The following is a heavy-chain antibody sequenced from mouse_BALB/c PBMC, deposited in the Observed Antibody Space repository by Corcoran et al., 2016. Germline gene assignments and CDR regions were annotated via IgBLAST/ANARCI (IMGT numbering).Heavy chain of an antibody. CDR3: ARKYGKGIYFDY. Sequence: EVQLQQSGAELVKPGASVKLSCTASGFNIKDTYMHWVKQRPEQGLEWIGRIDPANGNTKYDPKFQGKATITADTSSNQAYLQRSSLTAEDTAGYYCARKYGKGIYFDYWGQGTTLTVSS. CDR2: IDPANGNT. CDR1: GFNIKDTY. V-gene: IGHV14-3*02. D-gene: IGHD2-10*02. J-gene: IGHJ2*01.